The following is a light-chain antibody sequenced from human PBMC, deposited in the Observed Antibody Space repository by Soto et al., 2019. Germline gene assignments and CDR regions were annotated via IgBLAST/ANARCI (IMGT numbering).Light chain of an antibody. CDR1: QSVDNC. CDR2: DVV. Sequence: EIVLTQSPATLSLSPGERATLSCRASQSVDNCFAWYQQKPGQTPRLLIYDVVNRAPGIPARFSGSGSGTDLTLSISSLEPEDFAVYYCQQCNKWPPITFGQGTRLEIK. J-gene: IGKJ5*01. CDR3: QQCNKWPPIT. V-gene: IGKV3-11*01.